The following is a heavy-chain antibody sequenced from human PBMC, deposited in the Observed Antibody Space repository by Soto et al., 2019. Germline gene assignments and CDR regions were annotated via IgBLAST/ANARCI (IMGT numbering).Heavy chain of an antibody. J-gene: IGHJ5*02. CDR2: IYHSGST. Sequence: SETLSLTCTVSGGSISSRSSYWSWIRQPPGKGLEWIGNIYHSGSTYYSPFLESRVTISIDTSKNQFSLRLNSVTATDTAVYYCSVANSNWFDPWGQGTLVTVSS. D-gene: IGHD5-12*01. V-gene: IGHV4-39*01. CDR3: SVANSNWFDP. CDR1: GGSISSRSSY.